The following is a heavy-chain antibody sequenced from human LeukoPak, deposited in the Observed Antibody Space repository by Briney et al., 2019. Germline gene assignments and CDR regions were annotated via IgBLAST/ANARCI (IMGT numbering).Heavy chain of an antibody. CDR1: GFTFSSYG. J-gene: IGHJ4*02. Sequence: GGSLRPSCAASGFTFSSYGMHWVRQAPGKGLEWVAVIWYDGSNKYYADSVKGRFTISRDNSKNTLYLQMNSLRAEDTAVYYCARKQQLVGYFDYWGQGTLVTVSS. CDR3: ARKQQLVGYFDY. D-gene: IGHD6-13*01. CDR2: IWYDGSNK. V-gene: IGHV3-33*01.